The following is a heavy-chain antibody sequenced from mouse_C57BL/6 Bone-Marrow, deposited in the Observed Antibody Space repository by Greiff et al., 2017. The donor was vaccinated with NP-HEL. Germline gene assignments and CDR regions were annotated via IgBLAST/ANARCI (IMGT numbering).Heavy chain of an antibody. CDR3: ALITTVVAPGY. V-gene: IGHV5-17*01. CDR2: ISSGSSTI. CDR1: GFTFSDYG. J-gene: IGHJ2*01. Sequence: EVQLVESGGGLVKPGGSLKLSCAASGFTFSDYGMHWVRQAPEKGLEWVAYISSGSSTIYYADTVKGRFTISRDNAKNTLFLQMTSLRSEDTAMYYCALITTVVAPGYWGQGTTLTVSS. D-gene: IGHD1-1*01.